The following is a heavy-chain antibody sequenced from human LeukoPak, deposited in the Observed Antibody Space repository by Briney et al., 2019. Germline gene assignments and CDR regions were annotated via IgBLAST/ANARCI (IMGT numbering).Heavy chain of an antibody. CDR1: GFTFRNFW. D-gene: IGHD2-15*01. CDR3: AKDYCSGGSCYRFDY. CDR2: ISYDGSNK. J-gene: IGHJ4*02. V-gene: IGHV3-30*18. Sequence: GGSLRLSCAASGFTFRNFWMAWVRQAPGKGLEWVAVISYDGSNKYYADSVKGRFTISRDNSKNTLYLQMNSLRAEDTAVYYCAKDYCSGGSCYRFDYWGQGTLVTVSS.